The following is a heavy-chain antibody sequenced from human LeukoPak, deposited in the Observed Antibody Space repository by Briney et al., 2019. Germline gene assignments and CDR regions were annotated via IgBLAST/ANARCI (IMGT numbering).Heavy chain of an antibody. Sequence: SQTLSLTCSVSGVSISSGSYYWSWIRQPAGKGLEWLGHIYTSESTNYSPSVKSRVTISVDTSKNQFSLKLTSVTAADTAVYYCARSGLTYYYDSSGYYYLGYWGQGTLVTVSS. D-gene: IGHD3-22*01. CDR1: GVSISSGSYY. CDR3: ARSGLTYYYDSSGYYYLGY. V-gene: IGHV4-61*09. J-gene: IGHJ4*02. CDR2: IYTSEST.